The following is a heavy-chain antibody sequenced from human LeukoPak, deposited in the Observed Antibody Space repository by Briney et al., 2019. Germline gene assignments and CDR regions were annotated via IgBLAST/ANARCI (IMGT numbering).Heavy chain of an antibody. CDR1: GGSISSYY. CDR2: IYYGENT. V-gene: IGHV4-59*12. J-gene: IGHJ6*02. Sequence: SETLSLTCTVSGGSISSYYWSWIRQPPGKGLEWIGYIYYGENTNYNPSLKSRVTISVDTSKNQFSLKLSSVTAADTAVYYCARGYCSGGSCYPGAFDYGMDVWGQGTTVTVSS. CDR3: ARGYCSGGSCYPGAFDYGMDV. D-gene: IGHD2-15*01.